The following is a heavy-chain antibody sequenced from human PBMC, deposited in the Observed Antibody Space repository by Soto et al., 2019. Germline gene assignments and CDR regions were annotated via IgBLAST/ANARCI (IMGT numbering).Heavy chain of an antibody. J-gene: IGHJ4*02. V-gene: IGHV1-46*01. CDR2: INPSGGST. D-gene: IGHD3-10*01. CDR1: AYPFTSFY. CDR3: AREGTDYGGDDY. Sequence: QVQLVQSGAEVKKPGASVKISCKASAYPFTSFYIHWVRQAPGQGLEWMGMINPSGGSTTYAQKFQGSVTLTRDTSTNTVYMELTGLKYDDTAMYFCAREGTDYGGDDYWGQGTLVTVSS.